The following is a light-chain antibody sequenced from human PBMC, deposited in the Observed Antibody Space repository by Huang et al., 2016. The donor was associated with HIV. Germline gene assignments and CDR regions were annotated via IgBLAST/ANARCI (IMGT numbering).Light chain of an antibody. CDR3: QQTYRNPPT. V-gene: IGKV1-39*01. CDR2: ATS. Sequence: DIQMDPSPSSLSASVGDRVTITGRASQAISSYLNWYQQKPGKAPKLVIYATSSWQSGVPARFSGSGSGTDFTRTISSLQPEDLAPYYCQQTYRNPPTFGRGTKVDIK. CDR1: QAISSY. J-gene: IGKJ1*01.